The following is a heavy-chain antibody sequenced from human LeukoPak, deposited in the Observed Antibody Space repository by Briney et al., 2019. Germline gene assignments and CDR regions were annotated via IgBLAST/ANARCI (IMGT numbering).Heavy chain of an antibody. D-gene: IGHD2-2*01. V-gene: IGHV3-30-3*01. Sequence: PGGSLRLSCAASGFTFSSYAMHWVRQARGKGLEWVAVISYDGSNKYYADSVKGRFTISRDNAKNSLYLQMNSLRAEDTAVYYCARAQYQLLFPYYYSYMDDWGKGTTVTVSS. CDR2: ISYDGSNK. CDR3: ARAQYQLLFPYYYSYMDD. J-gene: IGHJ6*03. CDR1: GFTFSSYA.